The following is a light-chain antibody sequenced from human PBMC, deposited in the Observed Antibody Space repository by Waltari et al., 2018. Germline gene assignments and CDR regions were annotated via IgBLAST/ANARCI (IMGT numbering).Light chain of an antibody. V-gene: IGKV1-NL1*01. CDR2: AAS. CDR3: QHYYSAIPVA. J-gene: IGKJ4*01. Sequence: DIQMTQSPSSLSASVGDRVTITCRASQGISNSLAWYQQKTGKAPKLLLYAASRLESGGPSRCSGSGSGTEYTLTISSLQPEDFATYYCQHYYSAIPVAFGGGTKVEVK. CDR1: QGISNS.